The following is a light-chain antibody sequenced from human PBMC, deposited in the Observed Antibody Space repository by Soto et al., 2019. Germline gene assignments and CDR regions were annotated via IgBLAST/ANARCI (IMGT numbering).Light chain of an antibody. Sequence: DIPMTQSPSSLSASVGDRVTITCRASQSISNYLNWYQQKPGKAPKLLIYAASSLQSGVPSRFSGSGSGTDFTLTIISLQPEDFAAYYCQQSYRTPRAFGQGTKVEIK. V-gene: IGKV1-39*01. CDR3: QQSYRTPRA. CDR2: AAS. J-gene: IGKJ1*01. CDR1: QSISNY.